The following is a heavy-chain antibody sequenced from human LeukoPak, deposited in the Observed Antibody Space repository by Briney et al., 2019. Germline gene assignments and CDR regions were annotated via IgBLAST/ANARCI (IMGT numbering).Heavy chain of an antibody. V-gene: IGHV4-39*07. J-gene: IGHJ4*02. CDR2: IYYGGST. D-gene: IGHD2/OR15-2a*01. CDR3: ARNAFPHFDY. Sequence: SETLSLTCTVSGGSISTSTYYWGWIRQPPGKGLEWTASIYYGGSTYYNPSLKSRVTISVDTSKNQFSLKLSSVTAADTAVYYCARNAFPHFDYWGQGTLVTVSS. CDR1: GGSISTSTYY.